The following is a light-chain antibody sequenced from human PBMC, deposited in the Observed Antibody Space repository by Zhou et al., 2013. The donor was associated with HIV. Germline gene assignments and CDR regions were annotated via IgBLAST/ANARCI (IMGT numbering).Light chain of an antibody. CDR2: RNN. Sequence: QSVLTQPPSVSGAPGQKVTIPCTGSSSNIGANFDVHWYQQLPGSAPKLLIFRNNHRPSGIPGRFSASRSGTSASLAITGLHIEDEADYFCQSFDNFLSGYVFGPGTRVNVL. CDR3: QSFDNFLSGYV. CDR1: SSNIGANFD. V-gene: IGLV1-40*01. J-gene: IGLJ1*01.